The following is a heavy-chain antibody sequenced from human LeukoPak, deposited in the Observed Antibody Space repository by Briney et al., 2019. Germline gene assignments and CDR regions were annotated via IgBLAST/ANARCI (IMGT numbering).Heavy chain of an antibody. CDR2: IYSGGST. D-gene: IGHD6-13*01. Sequence: GGSLRLSCAASGFTVSSNYMSWVRQAPGKGLEWVSVIYSGGSTYYADSVKGRFTISRDNSKNTLYLQMNSLRAEDTAVYYCAKLGSSWYYFDYWGQGTLVTVSS. CDR1: GFTVSSNY. J-gene: IGHJ4*02. CDR3: AKLGSSWYYFDY. V-gene: IGHV3-53*01.